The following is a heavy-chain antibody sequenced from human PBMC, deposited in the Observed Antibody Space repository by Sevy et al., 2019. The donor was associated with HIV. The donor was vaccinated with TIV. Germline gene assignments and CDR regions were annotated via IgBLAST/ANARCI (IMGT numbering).Heavy chain of an antibody. J-gene: IGHJ4*02. Sequence: GESLKISCKGSGYSFTNYWIGWVRQMPGKGLEWMGIIYPGDSDTRYSPSFQGQVTISADKSISTAYLQWSSLRASDTAMYYCARLQSPAASAGNFGDYWGQGTLVTVSS. CDR1: GYSFTNYW. CDR2: IYPGDSDT. CDR3: ARLQSPAASAGNFGDY. D-gene: IGHD6-13*01. V-gene: IGHV5-51*01.